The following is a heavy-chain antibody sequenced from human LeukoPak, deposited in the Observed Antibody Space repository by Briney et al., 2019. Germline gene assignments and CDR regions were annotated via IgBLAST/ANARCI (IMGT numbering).Heavy chain of an antibody. Sequence: GGSLRLSCAASGFTFSSYAMSWLRQAPGKGLEWVSAISGSGGSTYYADSVKGRFTISRDNSKNTLYLQMNSLRSEDTAVYNCAKYYDSSGYFSYFDYWGQVTLVTVSS. D-gene: IGHD3-22*01. CDR1: GFTFSSYA. CDR3: AKYYDSSGYFSYFDY. V-gene: IGHV3-23*01. CDR2: ISGSGGST. J-gene: IGHJ4*02.